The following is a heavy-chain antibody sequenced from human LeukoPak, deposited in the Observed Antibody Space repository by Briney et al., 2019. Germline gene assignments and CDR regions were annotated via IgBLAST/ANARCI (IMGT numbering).Heavy chain of an antibody. CDR2: IFHSGRV. D-gene: IGHD4-17*01. Sequence: SETLSLTCDVSGDTISTPHWWSWVRQPPGKGLEWIGEIFHSGRVNYIPSLQSRVTISLDKSKNQISLEVNSVTAADTAVYYCARLNADYGYYGPHDAFDIWGQGTLVAVSS. V-gene: IGHV4-4*02. J-gene: IGHJ3*02. CDR1: GDTISTPHW. CDR3: ARLNADYGYYGPHDAFDI.